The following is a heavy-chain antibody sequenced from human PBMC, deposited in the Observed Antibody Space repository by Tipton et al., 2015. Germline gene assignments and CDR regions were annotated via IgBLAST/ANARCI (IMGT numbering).Heavy chain of an antibody. Sequence: TLSLTCTVSGGSISSYYWSWIRQSPGKGLEWLGYVFYSGNTDYNPSLKSRATISVDKSRNQFSLKLSHVTAADTAVYYCARAALEFHYDACWFDPWGQGILVTVSS. J-gene: IGHJ5*02. CDR2: VFYSGNT. CDR1: GGSISSYY. V-gene: IGHV4-59*01. CDR3: ARAALEFHYDACWFDP. D-gene: IGHD3-22*01.